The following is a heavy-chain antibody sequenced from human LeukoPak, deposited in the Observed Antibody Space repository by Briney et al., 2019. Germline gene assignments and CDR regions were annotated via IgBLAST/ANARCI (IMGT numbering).Heavy chain of an antibody. CDR1: GGTFSSYA. D-gene: IGHD3-3*01. V-gene: IGHV1-69*05. Sequence: GGSLRLSCAASGGTFSSYAISWVRQAPGQGLEWMGRIIPIFGTANYAQKFQGRVTITTDESTSTAYMELSSLRSEDTAVYYCARESDWSGYYDYWGQGTLVTVSS. CDR2: IIPIFGTA. CDR3: ARESDWSGYYDY. J-gene: IGHJ4*02.